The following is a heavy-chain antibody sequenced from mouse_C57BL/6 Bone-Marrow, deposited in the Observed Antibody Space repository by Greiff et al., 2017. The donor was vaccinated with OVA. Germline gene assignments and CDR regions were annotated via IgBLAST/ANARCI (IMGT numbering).Heavy chain of an antibody. CDR3: ASYGNYVGFDY. Sequence: EVHLQQSGPELVKPGASVKISCKASGYSFTGYYMNWVKQSPEKSLEWIGEINPSTGGTTYNQKFKAKATLTVDKSSSTAYMQLKSLTSEDSAVYYCASYGNYVGFDYWGQGTTLTVSS. CDR1: GYSFTGYY. D-gene: IGHD2-1*01. J-gene: IGHJ2*01. V-gene: IGHV1-42*01. CDR2: INPSTGGT.